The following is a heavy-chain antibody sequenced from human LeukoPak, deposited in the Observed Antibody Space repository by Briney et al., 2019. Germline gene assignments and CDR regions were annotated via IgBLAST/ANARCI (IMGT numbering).Heavy chain of an antibody. V-gene: IGHV3-23*01. CDR1: GFTFSAYA. CDR2: IAYAGT. CDR3: VKGLHLLDV. J-gene: IGHJ6*04. Sequence: GGSLRLSCAASGFTFSAYAMTWVRQAPGKGLEWVSTIAYAGTFYADSVKGRFTHSRDDSKDTLSLQMNSLRAEDTALYYCVKGLHLLDVWGEGTSVTVSS.